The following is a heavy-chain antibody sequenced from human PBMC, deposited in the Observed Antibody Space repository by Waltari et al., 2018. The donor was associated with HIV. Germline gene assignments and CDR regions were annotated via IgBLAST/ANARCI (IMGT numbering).Heavy chain of an antibody. D-gene: IGHD6-19*01. CDR3: ATVPYSSGWYYPPGSD. CDR2: IYPGDSDT. V-gene: IGHV5-51*03. CDR1: GYSFTSYW. J-gene: IGHJ4*02. Sequence: EVQLVQSGAEVKKPGESLKISCKGSGYSFTSYWIGWVRQMPGKGLEWMGIIYPGDSDTRDSPSFQGQVTISAYKSISTAYLQWSSLKASDTAMYYCATVPYSSGWYYPPGSDWGQGTLVTVSS.